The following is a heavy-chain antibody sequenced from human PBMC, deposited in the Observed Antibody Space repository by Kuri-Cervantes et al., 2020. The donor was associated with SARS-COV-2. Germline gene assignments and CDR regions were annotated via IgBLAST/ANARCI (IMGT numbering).Heavy chain of an antibody. CDR1: GFTSSSYA. CDR2: ISYDGSNK. J-gene: IGHJ6*02. CDR3: AKWAENYYDSSGYYYKDYYYGMDV. D-gene: IGHD3-22*01. Sequence: GGSLRLSCAASGFTSSSYAMHWVRQAPGQGLEWVAVISYDGSNKYYADSVKGRFTISRDNSKNTLYLQMNSLRAEDTAVYYCAKWAENYYDSSGYYYKDYYYGMDVWGQGTTVTVSS. V-gene: IGHV3-30*18.